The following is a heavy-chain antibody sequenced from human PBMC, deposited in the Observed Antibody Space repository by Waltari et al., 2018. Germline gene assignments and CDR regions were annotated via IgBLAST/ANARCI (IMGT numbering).Heavy chain of an antibody. Sequence: QVQLVESGGGVVQPGRSLRLSCAASGFTLSNFAMHWVRQAPGKGLEWVALISNDGTNKYDADSVKGRFTISRDNSKNTLYLQMSSLRAEDTAVYYCARDRVLWSPSSKLRLPDYWGQGTLVTVSS. CDR1: GFTLSNFA. V-gene: IGHV3-30-3*01. D-gene: IGHD2-21*01. CDR3: ARDRVLWSPSSKLRLPDY. J-gene: IGHJ4*02. CDR2: ISNDGTNK.